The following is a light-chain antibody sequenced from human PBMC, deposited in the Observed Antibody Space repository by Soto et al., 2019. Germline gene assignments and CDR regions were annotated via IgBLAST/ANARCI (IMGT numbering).Light chain of an antibody. CDR2: EVS. J-gene: IGLJ1*01. Sequence: QSALTQPASVSGSPGQLITISCTGTSGDIGAFKYVSWYQQEPGNAPKLLIYEVSRRPSGISNRFSGSRSGNTASLTISGLQAEDETDYYCSSYTSANTLLFGTGTKVTVL. CDR1: SGDIGAFKY. V-gene: IGLV2-14*01. CDR3: SSYTSANTLL.